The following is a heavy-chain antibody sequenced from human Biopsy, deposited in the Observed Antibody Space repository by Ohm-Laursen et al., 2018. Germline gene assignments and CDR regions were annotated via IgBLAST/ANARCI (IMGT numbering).Heavy chain of an antibody. D-gene: IGHD4-17*01. CDR1: GGTFSSYA. CDR3: ARDSGYGDYRNYYYGMDV. V-gene: IGHV1-69*13. Sequence: SVKVSCNASGGTFSSYAISWVRQAPGQGLEWMGGIIPIFGTANYAQKFQGRVTITADESTSTAYMELSSLRSEDTAVYYCARDSGYGDYRNYYYGMDVWGQGTTVTVSS. CDR2: IIPIFGTA. J-gene: IGHJ6*02.